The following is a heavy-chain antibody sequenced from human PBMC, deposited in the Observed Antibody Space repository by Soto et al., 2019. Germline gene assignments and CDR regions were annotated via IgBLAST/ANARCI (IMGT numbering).Heavy chain of an antibody. CDR3: AKKGLGSIATYCTTGDCLYAFDV. V-gene: IGHV3-23*01. Sequence: EVQLLESGGGLVRPGGSLRLSCAASGFTFYNYAMNWVRQAPGKGLEWVSTISGGGDGTYYADSVKGRFTFSRDNSRNTVYLQMNSLRAEDTAVYYCAKKGLGSIATYCTTGDCLYAFDVWGQGTLVTVSS. D-gene: IGHD2-8*01. J-gene: IGHJ3*01. CDR1: GFTFYNYA. CDR2: ISGGGDGT.